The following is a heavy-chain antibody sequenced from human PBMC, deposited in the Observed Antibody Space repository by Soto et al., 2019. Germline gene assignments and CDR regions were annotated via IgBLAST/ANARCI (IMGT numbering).Heavy chain of an antibody. CDR3: ATGLATFYYGGMDV. J-gene: IGHJ6*02. CDR2: ITGSGSST. V-gene: IGHV3-23*01. CDR1: GFTFSSYA. D-gene: IGHD3-9*01. Sequence: EVQLLESGGGLVQPGGSLRLSCAASGFTFSSYAMTWVRQAPGKGLDWVSAITGSGSSTYYAASVKGRFTISRDNSKNALYLQMNSLRAEDTAVYYCATGLATFYYGGMDVWGQGTTVTVSS.